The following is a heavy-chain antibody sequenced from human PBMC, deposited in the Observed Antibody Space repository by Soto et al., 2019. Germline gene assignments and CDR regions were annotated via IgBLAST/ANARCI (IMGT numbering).Heavy chain of an antibody. CDR2: IYFRGST. J-gene: IGHJ4*02. D-gene: IGHD1-26*01. Sequence: SETLSLTCSVSGGSINSGGYYWSWIRQLPGKGLEWIGYIYFRGSTYYNPSLESRLTISLDASQNQFSLKLSSVTAADTAVYYCACGNAWEVLLAYWGQGTLVTVSS. CDR3: ACGNAWEVLLAY. V-gene: IGHV4-31*03. CDR1: GGSINSGGYY.